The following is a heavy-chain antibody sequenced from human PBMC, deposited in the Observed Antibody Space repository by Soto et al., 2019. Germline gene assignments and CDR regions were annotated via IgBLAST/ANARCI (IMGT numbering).Heavy chain of an antibody. Sequence: QVQLQESGPGLVKPSETLSLTCTVSGGSISSYYWSWIRQPPGKGLEWIGYIYYSGSTNYNPSLRSRVTXSXDXXKNQFSPKLSSVTAADTAVYYCARHPTVTEYYFDYWGQGTLVTVSS. J-gene: IGHJ4*02. V-gene: IGHV4-59*08. CDR2: IYYSGST. CDR1: GGSISSYY. D-gene: IGHD4-17*01. CDR3: ARHPTVTEYYFDY.